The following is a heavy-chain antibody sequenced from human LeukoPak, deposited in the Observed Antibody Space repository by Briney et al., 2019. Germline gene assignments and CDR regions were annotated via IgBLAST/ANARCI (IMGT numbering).Heavy chain of an antibody. V-gene: IGHV3-11*06. D-gene: IGHD2-15*01. CDR2: IGTTTSYT. J-gene: IGHJ4*02. CDR3: ARGLYCSGGTCFKPLDF. CDR1: GFTFGDYY. Sequence: GGSLRLSCVTSGFTFGDYYMSWVRQAPGRGLEWVSYIGTTTSYTKYADSVKGRLTISRDNAKNSLYLQMNSLGAEDTALYYCARGLYCSGGTCFKPLDFWGQGTLVTVSS.